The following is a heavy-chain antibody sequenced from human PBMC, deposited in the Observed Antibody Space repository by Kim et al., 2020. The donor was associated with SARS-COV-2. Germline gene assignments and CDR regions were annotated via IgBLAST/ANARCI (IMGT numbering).Heavy chain of an antibody. CDR3: ARGGPYCSSTSCNRKNFDY. V-gene: IGHV4-34*01. CDR2: INHSGST. D-gene: IGHD2-2*01. J-gene: IGHJ4*02. CDR1: GGSFSGYY. Sequence: SETLSLTCAVYGGSFSGYYWSWIRQPPGKGLEWIGEINHSGSTNYNPSLKSRVTISVDTSKNQFSLKLSSVTAADTAVYYCARGGPYCSSTSCNRKNFDYWGQGTLVTVSS.